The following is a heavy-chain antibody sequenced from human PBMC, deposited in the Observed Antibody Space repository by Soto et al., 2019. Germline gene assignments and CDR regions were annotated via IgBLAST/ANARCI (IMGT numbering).Heavy chain of an antibody. CDR3: AKDGIRKDDY. J-gene: IGHJ4*02. CDR1: GFSITDYA. V-gene: IGHV3-23*01. CDR2: ISDSGTKT. Sequence: SCSASGFSITDYAMSWVRQAPGKGLEWVSSISDSGTKTFYGDSVKGRFAISRDTSKNTVYMQMNNLRAEDTALYYCAKDGIRKDDYWGQGTVVTVSS.